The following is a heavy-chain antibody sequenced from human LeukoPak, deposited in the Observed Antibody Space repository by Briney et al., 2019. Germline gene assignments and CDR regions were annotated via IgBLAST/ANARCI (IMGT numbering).Heavy chain of an antibody. J-gene: IGHJ4*02. Sequence: GGSLRLSCAASGFTFSNYAMSWVRQAPGKGLEWVAVIWYDGSNKYYADSVKGRFTISRDNSKNTLYLQMNSLRAEDTAVYYCARDTAGAAAGLNSDLDYWGQGTLVTVSS. V-gene: IGHV3-33*08. CDR3: ARDTAGAAAGLNSDLDY. CDR1: GFTFSNYA. D-gene: IGHD6-13*01. CDR2: IWYDGSNK.